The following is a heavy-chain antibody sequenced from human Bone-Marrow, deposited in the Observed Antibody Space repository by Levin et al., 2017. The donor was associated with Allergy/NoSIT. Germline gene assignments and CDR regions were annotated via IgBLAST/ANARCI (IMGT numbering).Heavy chain of an antibody. CDR1: GFSLTSSG. CDR3: AKEPAPFSLGDY. CDR2: MWSNGLNT. Sequence: GESLKISCAASGFSLTSSGMHWVRQAPGKGLEWVAVMWSNGLNTYYSDSVKGRFTFSRDNSKNMLYLQMNNVRVDDTAVYYCAKEPAPFSLGDYWGQGTLVTVSS. J-gene: IGHJ4*02. V-gene: IGHV3-33*06.